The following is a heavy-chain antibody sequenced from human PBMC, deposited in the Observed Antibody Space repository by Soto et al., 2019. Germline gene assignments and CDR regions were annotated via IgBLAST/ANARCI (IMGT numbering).Heavy chain of an antibody. CDR3: ATDLGSSPGY. D-gene: IGHD6-6*01. J-gene: IGHJ4*02. V-gene: IGHV3-74*01. Sequence: EVQLVESGGDLVQPGGSLRLSCAASGFTFSSYWMFWVRQPPGKGLVWVSRLNPDGTITNYADSVKGRFTISRDNAKNTLYLQMDSLRAEDTAVYYCATDLGSSPGYWGQGTLVSVSS. CDR2: LNPDGTIT. CDR1: GFTFSSYW.